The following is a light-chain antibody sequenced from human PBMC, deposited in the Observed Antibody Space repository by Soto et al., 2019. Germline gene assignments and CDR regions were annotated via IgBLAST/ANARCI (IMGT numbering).Light chain of an antibody. V-gene: IGLV2-8*01. CDR2: EVT. J-gene: IGLJ3*02. Sequence: QSALTQPPSASGSPGQSVTISCTGTSSDIGAHNYVSWYQQHPGKAPKLMLFEVTKRPSGVPDRFSGSKSGNTASLTVSGLQAEDEADYHCTSYAGSKFWVFGGGTKLTVL. CDR1: SSDIGAHNY. CDR3: TSYAGSKFWV.